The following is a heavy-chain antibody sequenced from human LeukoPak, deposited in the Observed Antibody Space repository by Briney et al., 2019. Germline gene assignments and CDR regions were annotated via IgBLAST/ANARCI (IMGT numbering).Heavy chain of an antibody. CDR1: GFTFSSYW. J-gene: IGHJ4*02. CDR2: INHNGNVN. V-gene: IGHV3-7*01. CDR3: ASSGSYRFDY. Sequence: GGSLRLSCAASGFTFSSYWMNWARQAPGKGLEWVASINHNGNVNYYVDSVKGRFTISRDNAKNSMYLQMNSLRDEDTAVYYCASSGSYRFDYWGQGTLVTVSS. D-gene: IGHD1-26*01.